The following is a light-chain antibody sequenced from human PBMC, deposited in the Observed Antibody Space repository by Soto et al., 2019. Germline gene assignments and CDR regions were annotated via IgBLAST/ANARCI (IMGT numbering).Light chain of an antibody. CDR2: EVS. CDR3: NSYVDSDNCV. J-gene: IGLJ2*01. Sequence: QSALTQPPSASGSPGQSVTISCTGTSSNVGGYNYVSWYQQHPGKAPKLMIFEVSKRPSGVPDRFSGSKSGNTASLTVSGPQAEVEVDYCCNSYVDSDNCVFGGGTQLTVL. V-gene: IGLV2-8*01. CDR1: SSNVGGYNY.